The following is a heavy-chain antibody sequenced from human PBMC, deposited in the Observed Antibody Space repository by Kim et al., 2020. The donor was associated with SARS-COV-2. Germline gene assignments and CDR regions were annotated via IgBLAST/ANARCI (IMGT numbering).Heavy chain of an antibody. J-gene: IGHJ6*03. CDR1: GGTFSSYA. V-gene: IGHV1-69*04. CDR3: ARGVPNYYYYYMDV. Sequence: SVKVSCKASGGTFSSYAISWVRQAPGQGLEWMGRIIPILGIANYAQKFQGRVTITADKSTSTAYMELSSLRSEDTAVYYCARGVPNYYYYYMDVWGKGTTVTVSS. CDR2: IIPILGIA.